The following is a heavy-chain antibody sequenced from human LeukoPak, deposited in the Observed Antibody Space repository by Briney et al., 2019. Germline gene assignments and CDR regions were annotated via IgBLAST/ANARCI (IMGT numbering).Heavy chain of an antibody. D-gene: IGHD4-17*01. CDR2: IKSIADDGTI. Sequence: GGSLRLSCTGSGFPFSNAWTNWVRQAPGQGLEWVGRIKSIADDGTIQYAAPVTDRFIISRDDSKNTLYLQLNGLKTEDTAVYYCTTVLTVTIAWGQGTLVTVSS. V-gene: IGHV3-15*01. CDR1: GFPFSNAW. J-gene: IGHJ5*02. CDR3: TTVLTVTIA.